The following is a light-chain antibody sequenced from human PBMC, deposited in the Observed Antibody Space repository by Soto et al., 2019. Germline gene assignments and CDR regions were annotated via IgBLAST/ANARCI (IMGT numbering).Light chain of an antibody. CDR1: QYIRGNE. CDR3: QDYGTSAPWT. J-gene: IGKJ1*01. Sequence: EVVLTQSPGTLSLSPGERATLSCRASQYIRGNELAWYQQKPGQAPRLLIYRGSTRATGIPDRFSGRGSGTDFTLTISSLEPEDFAVYYCQDYGTSAPWTFGQGTKVEIK. V-gene: IGKV3-20*01. CDR2: RGS.